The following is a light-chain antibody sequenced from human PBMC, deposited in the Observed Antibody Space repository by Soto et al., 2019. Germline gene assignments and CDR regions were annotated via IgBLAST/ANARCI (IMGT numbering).Light chain of an antibody. CDR3: TSYTSSYIFV. CDR1: SSDVGASEY. V-gene: IGLV2-8*01. J-gene: IGLJ1*01. CDR2: QVS. Sequence: QSVLTQPPSPSGSPGQSVTISCTGTSSDVGASEYVSWYQQHPGKAPKLMIYQVSKRPSGVPDRFSGSRSGNTASLTVSGLQAEDEADYYCTSYTSSYIFVLGGGT.